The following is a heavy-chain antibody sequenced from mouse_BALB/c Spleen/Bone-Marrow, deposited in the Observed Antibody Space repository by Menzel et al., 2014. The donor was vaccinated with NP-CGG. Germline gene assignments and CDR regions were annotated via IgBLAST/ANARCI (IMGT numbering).Heavy chain of an antibody. CDR1: GFNIKDIY. V-gene: IGHV14-3*02. Sequence: EVKLQESGAELVKPGASVKLSCTASGFNIKDIYMHWVKERPEQGLEWIGRIDPANGNFIYDPKFQDKATITADTSSNTAYLQLSSLTSEDTAVYYCTRGGNYGWFAYWGQGTLVTVSA. D-gene: IGHD2-1*01. CDR3: TRGGNYGWFAY. J-gene: IGHJ3*01. CDR2: IDPANGNF.